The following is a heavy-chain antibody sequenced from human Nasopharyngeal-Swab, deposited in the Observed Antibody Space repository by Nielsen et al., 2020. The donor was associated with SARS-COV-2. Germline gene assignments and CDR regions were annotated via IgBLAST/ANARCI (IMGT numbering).Heavy chain of an antibody. CDR2: INHSGST. CDR3: ARGLSGIVPAPILGLGPYYYYYYMDV. V-gene: IGHV4-34*01. Sequence: ETLSLTCAVYGGSFSGSYWGWIRQPPGKGPEWIAEINHSGSTNYNPSLKSRVTLSVDTSMNQVSLEVSSVTAADTAVYYCARGLSGIVPAPILGLGPYYYYYYMDVWGKGTTVTVSS. CDR1: GGSFSGSY. J-gene: IGHJ6*03. D-gene: IGHD2-2*01.